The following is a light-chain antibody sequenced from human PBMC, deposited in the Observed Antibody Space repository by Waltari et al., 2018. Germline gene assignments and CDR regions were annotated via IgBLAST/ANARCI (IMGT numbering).Light chain of an antibody. CDR1: QSISSW. CDR3: QQYNIYST. Sequence: DIQMTQSPSTLSASVRDRVTITCRASQSISSWLAWYQQKPGKAPKLLIYKASTLETGVPSRFSGSGSGTEFTLTISSLQPDDFATYYCQQYNIYSTFGQGTKVEIK. CDR2: KAS. V-gene: IGKV1-5*03. J-gene: IGKJ1*01.